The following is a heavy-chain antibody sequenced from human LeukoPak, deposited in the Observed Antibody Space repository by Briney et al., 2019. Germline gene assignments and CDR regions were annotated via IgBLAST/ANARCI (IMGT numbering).Heavy chain of an antibody. D-gene: IGHD1-1*01. CDR3: AAYMIGFGGDF. CDR1: RLAFKIYW. Sequence: PGGCLRLSCLGTRLAFKIYWMTWVRQAPGRGLEGVSGISGSGGSPYYADSVKGRFTISRDTSKNTLYLQMNSLRAEDTAVYYCAAYMIGFGGDFWGQGTPVTVSS. V-gene: IGHV3-23*01. J-gene: IGHJ4*02. CDR2: ISGSGGSP.